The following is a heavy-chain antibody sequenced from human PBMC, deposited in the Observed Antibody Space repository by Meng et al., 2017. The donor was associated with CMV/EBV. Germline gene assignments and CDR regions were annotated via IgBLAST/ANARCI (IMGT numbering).Heavy chain of an antibody. V-gene: IGHV3-74*01. CDR2: INSDGSST. Sequence: GESLKISCAASGFTFSSYWMHWVRQAPGKGLVWVSRINSDGSSTSYADSVKGRFTISRDNAKNTLYLQMNSLRAEDTAEYYCAREDYGYYGMDVWGQGTTVTVSS. CDR1: GFTFSSYW. J-gene: IGHJ6*02. CDR3: AREDYGYYGMDV.